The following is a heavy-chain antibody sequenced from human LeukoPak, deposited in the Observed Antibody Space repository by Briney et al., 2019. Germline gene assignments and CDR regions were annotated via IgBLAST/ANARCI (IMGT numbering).Heavy chain of an antibody. CDR2: VQYDGSDK. CDR3: AKDENIRAGGGPGY. CDR1: GFTFRIYG. J-gene: IGHJ4*02. Sequence: GGSLRLSCGASGFTFRIYGMHWVSQAPGKGLEWVAFVQYDGSDKYYADSVKGRFTIYRDNSKNMVFLQMDSLRAEDTAVYYCAKDENIRAGGGPGYWGQGTLVTVSS. V-gene: IGHV3-30*02. D-gene: IGHD6-13*01.